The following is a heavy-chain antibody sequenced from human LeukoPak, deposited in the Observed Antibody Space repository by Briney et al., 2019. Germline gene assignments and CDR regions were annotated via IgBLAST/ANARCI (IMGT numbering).Heavy chain of an antibody. CDR2: ISSSSSFI. V-gene: IGHV3-21*01. Sequence: GGSLRLSCAASGFTFSGYTMNWVRQAPGKGLEWVSSISSSSSFIYYADSVKGRCTVSRDNAKNSLYLQMNSLRAEDTAVYYCATGLRGYSYGYDLYYFDYWGQGTLVTVSS. J-gene: IGHJ4*02. CDR3: ATGLRGYSYGYDLYYFDY. CDR1: GFTFSGYT. D-gene: IGHD5-18*01.